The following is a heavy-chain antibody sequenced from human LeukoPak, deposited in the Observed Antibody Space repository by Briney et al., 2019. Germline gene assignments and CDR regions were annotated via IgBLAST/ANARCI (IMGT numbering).Heavy chain of an antibody. CDR3: AKAPVTSCRGAFCYPFDY. J-gene: IGHJ4*02. V-gene: IGHV3-21*01. CDR1: GFTFSSYG. Sequence: GGSLRLSCAASGFTFSSYGMHWVRQAPGKGLEWVSSISSSSSYIYYADSVKGRFTIPRDNAKNSLYLQMNSLRAEDTAVYYCAKAPVTSCRGAFCYPFDYWGQGTLVTVSS. CDR2: ISSSSSYI. D-gene: IGHD2-15*01.